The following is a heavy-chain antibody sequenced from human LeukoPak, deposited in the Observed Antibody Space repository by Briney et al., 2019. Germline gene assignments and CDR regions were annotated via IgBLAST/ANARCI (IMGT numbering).Heavy chain of an antibody. J-gene: IGHJ4*02. CDR2: ITSDNYI. V-gene: IGHV3-21*06. CDR1: GFTFSNYN. CDR3: AKKGGYEKFDY. Sequence: GGSLTLSCATSGFTFSNYNMNWVRQAPGKGLEWVSSITSDNYIYYADSLKGRFTISRDNATNSLYLQMDSLRVDDTAVYYCAKKGGYEKFDYWGQGTRCTFSS. D-gene: IGHD3-22*01.